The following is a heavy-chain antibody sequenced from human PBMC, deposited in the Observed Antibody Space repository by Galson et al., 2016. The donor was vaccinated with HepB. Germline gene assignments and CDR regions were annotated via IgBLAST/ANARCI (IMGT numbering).Heavy chain of an antibody. V-gene: IGHV2-5*02. J-gene: IGHJ6*02. CDR1: GFSLRTSGVG. CDR3: AYSRMRERTRGWNWGSPKSYYHAMDV. CDR2: IYWDDDK. D-gene: IGHD1-7*01. Sequence: PALVKPTQTLTLTCTVSGFSLRTSGVGVGWVRQPPGEALEWLALIYWDDDKRYRPSLKSRLTITKDTSKNQVVLTMTNMDPVDRGTYYCAYSRMRERTRGWNWGSPKSYYHAMDVWGQGTTVTVSS.